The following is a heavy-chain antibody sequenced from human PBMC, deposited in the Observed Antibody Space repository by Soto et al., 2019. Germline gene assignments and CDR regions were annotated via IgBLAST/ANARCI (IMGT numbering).Heavy chain of an antibody. CDR1: GFAFSIYG. D-gene: IGHD6-6*01. CDR2: IWYDGSNK. J-gene: IGHJ4*02. CDR3: ARSPLGVAGRYYFDF. V-gene: IGHV3-33*01. Sequence: QVQLVESGGGVVQPGRSLRLSCSSSGFAFSIYGRHWVRQTPGKGLEWVALIWYDGSNKYYADSVKGRFTISRDDSKNTRYLQMHSLRVEDTAVYFCARSPLGVAGRYYFDFWGQGTLVTVSS.